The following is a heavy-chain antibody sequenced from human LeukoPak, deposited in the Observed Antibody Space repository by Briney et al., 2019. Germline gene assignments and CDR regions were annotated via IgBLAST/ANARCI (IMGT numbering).Heavy chain of an antibody. V-gene: IGHV3-21*01. CDR1: GLTFSSYS. D-gene: IGHD5-24*01. Sequence: KPGGSLRLSCAASGLTFSSYSMNWVRQAPGKGLEWVSSISSSSSYIYYADSVKGRFTISRDNAKNSLYLQMNSLRAEDTAVYYCARATKSRDGYNIVAFDIWGQGTMVTVSS. CDR2: ISSSSSYI. CDR3: ARATKSRDGYNIVAFDI. J-gene: IGHJ3*02.